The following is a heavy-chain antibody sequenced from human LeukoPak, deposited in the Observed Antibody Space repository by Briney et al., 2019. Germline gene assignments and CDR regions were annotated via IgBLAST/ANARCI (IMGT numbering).Heavy chain of an antibody. Sequence: SQTLLLTCAISGDSVSRNDAGWSWIRQSPSRGLEWLARTYYRAKWYKDDAGSVKGRIIINADTAKNQFSLKLSSVTAADTAVYYCARGLGWFGYYFDYWGQGTLVTVSS. CDR1: GDSVSRNDAG. CDR3: ARGLGWFGYYFDY. J-gene: IGHJ4*02. CDR2: TYYRAKWYK. D-gene: IGHD3/OR15-3a*01. V-gene: IGHV6-1*01.